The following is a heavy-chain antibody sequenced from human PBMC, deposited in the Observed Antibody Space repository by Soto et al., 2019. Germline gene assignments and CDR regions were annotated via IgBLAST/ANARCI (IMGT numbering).Heavy chain of an antibody. CDR3: TCGPGRPPHYYYYYYMDV. D-gene: IGHD3-10*01. Sequence: AGGSLRLSCAASGFTFSSYAMSWVRQAPGKGLEWVSAISGSGGSTYYADSVKGRFTISRDNSKDTAYLQMNSLKTEDTAVYNCTCGPGRPPHYYYYYYMDVWGKGTTVTVSS. J-gene: IGHJ6*03. V-gene: IGHV3-23*01. CDR1: GFTFSSYA. CDR2: ISGSGGST.